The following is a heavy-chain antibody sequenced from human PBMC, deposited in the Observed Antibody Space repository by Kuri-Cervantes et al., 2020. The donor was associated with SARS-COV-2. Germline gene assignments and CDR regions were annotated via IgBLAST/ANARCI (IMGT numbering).Heavy chain of an antibody. CDR1: GGSISSSSYY. CDR2: IYYSGST. V-gene: IGHV4-39*01. D-gene: IGHD1-20*01. CDR3: AKYNWNYHYYGMDV. J-gene: IGHJ6*02. Sequence: SETLSLTCTVSGGSISSSSYYWGWIRQPPGKGLEWIGSIYYSGSTYYNPSLKSRVTISVDTSKSQFSLKLSSVTAADTAVYYCAKYNWNYHYYGMDVWGQGTTVTVSS.